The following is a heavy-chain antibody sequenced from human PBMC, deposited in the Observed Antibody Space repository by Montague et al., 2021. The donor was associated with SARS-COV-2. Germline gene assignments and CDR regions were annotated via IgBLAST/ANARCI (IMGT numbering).Heavy chain of an antibody. CDR2: ISYSATP. CDR1: GASRSTKNYY. Sequence: SETLSLTCTFSGASRSTKNYYWGWIRQPPGKGLEWIGSISYSATPYSNPSLKSRVTMSVDTSRNQLSLNLSSVTAADTAVYYCARLGTTLWGVIVIRYYFDVWGQGTLVTVSS. D-gene: IGHD3-16*02. V-gene: IGHV4-39*01. J-gene: IGHJ4*02. CDR3: ARLGTTLWGVIVIRYYFDV.